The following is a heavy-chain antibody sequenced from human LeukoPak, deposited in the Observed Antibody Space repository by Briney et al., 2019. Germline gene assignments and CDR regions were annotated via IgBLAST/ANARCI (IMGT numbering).Heavy chain of an antibody. V-gene: IGHV4-30-4*01. D-gene: IGHD2-2*01. Sequence: SETLSLTCTVSGGSISSGDYYWSWIRQPPGXXXXXXGYIYYSGSTYYNPSLKSRVTISVDTSKNQFSLKLSSVTAADTAVYYCAREGRVVPAARLWGQGTMVTVSS. CDR2: IYYSGST. CDR1: GGSISSGDYY. CDR3: AREGRVVPAARL. J-gene: IGHJ3*01.